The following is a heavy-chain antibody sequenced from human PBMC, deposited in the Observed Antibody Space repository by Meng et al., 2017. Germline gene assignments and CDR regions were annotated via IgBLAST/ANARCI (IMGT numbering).Heavy chain of an antibody. CDR3: ARDDSSSWYFLDY. V-gene: IGHV1-2*02. J-gene: IGHJ4*02. Sequence: ASVKVSCKASGYTFTGYYMHWVRQAPGQRLEWMGWINPNSGGTNYAQKFQGRVTMTRDTSISTAYMELSRLRSDDTAVYYCARDDSSSWYFLDYWGQGTLVTVSS. D-gene: IGHD6-13*01. CDR1: GYTFTGYY. CDR2: INPNSGGT.